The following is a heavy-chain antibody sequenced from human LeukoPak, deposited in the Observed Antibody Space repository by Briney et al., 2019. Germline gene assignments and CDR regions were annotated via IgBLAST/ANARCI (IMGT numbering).Heavy chain of an antibody. J-gene: IGHJ4*02. V-gene: IGHV3-7*01. CDR1: GFSFRNYW. CDR3: ARVASSDLYARDY. CDR2: IKQDGSQK. Sequence: GSLRLSFAASGFSFRNYWMTWIRQAPGRAREWVANIKQDGSQKSYVDSGKGRFTISRDNAENSLYLQMNSLRAEDTAVYYCARVASSDLYARDYWGQGTLVTVSS. D-gene: IGHD6-19*01.